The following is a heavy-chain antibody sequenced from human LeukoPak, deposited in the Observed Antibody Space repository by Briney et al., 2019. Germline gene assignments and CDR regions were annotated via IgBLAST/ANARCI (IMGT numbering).Heavy chain of an antibody. J-gene: IGHJ4*02. CDR1: GYTLTELS. V-gene: IGHV1-2*02. CDR3: ARDHYHKIHSVMVTAPDY. CDR2: INPNSGGT. D-gene: IGHD2-21*02. Sequence: ASVKVSCKVSGYTLTELSMHWVRQAPGQGLEWMGWINPNSGGTNYAQKFQGRVTMTRDTSISTVYMELSSLRSEDTAVYYCARDHYHKIHSVMVTAPDYWGQGTLVIVSS.